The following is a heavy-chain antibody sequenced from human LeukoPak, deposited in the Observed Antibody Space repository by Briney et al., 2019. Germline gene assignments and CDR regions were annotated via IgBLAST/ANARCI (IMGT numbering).Heavy chain of an antibody. V-gene: IGHV4-39*07. J-gene: IGHJ4*02. Sequence: SETLSLTCTVSGGSISSSSYYWGWIRQPPGKGLEWIGSIYYSGSTYYNPSLKSRVTISVDTSKNQFSLKLSSVTAADTAVYYCARVPIFGGYPFDYWGQGTLVTVSS. D-gene: IGHD3-22*01. CDR2: IYYSGST. CDR1: GGSISSSSYY. CDR3: ARVPIFGGYPFDY.